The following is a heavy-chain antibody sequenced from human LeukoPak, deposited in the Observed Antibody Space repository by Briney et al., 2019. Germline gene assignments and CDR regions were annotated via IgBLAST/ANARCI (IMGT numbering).Heavy chain of an antibody. CDR3: ARGDYYDSSGYLYAFDI. V-gene: IGHV4-34*01. CDR2: INHSGST. D-gene: IGHD3-22*01. Sequence: SETLSLTCTVSGGSISSYYWSWLRQPPGKGLEWIGEINHSGSTNYNPSLKSRVTISVDTSKNQFSLKLSSVTAADTAVYYCARGDYYDSSGYLYAFDIWGQGTMVTVSS. CDR1: GGSISSYY. J-gene: IGHJ3*02.